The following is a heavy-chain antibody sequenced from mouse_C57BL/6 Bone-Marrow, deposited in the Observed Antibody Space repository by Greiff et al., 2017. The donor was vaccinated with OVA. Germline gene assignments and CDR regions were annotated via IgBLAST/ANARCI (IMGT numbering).Heavy chain of an antibody. CDR1: GFTFSSYG. CDR3: ARSPLYYYGWVYFDY. D-gene: IGHD1-1*01. CDR2: ISSGGSYT. Sequence: EVKVVESGGDLVKPGGSLKLSCAASGFTFSSYGMSWVRQTPDKRLEWVATISSGGSYTYYPDSVKGRITISRDNAKNTLCLRMSSLKSEDTAMYYCARSPLYYYGWVYFDYWGQGTTLTVSS. V-gene: IGHV5-6*01. J-gene: IGHJ2*01.